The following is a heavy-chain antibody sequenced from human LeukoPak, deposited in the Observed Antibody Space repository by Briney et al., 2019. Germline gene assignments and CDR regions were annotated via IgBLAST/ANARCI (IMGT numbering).Heavy chain of an antibody. Sequence: SETLSLTCTVSGGSISSGDYYWSWIRQPPGKGLEWIGYIYYSGSTYYNPSHKSRVTISVDTSKNQFSLKLSSVTAADTAVYYCARDTDYGDEFDYWGQGTLVTVSS. CDR1: GGSISSGDYY. J-gene: IGHJ4*02. CDR2: IYYSGST. V-gene: IGHV4-30-4*01. D-gene: IGHD4-17*01. CDR3: ARDTDYGDEFDY.